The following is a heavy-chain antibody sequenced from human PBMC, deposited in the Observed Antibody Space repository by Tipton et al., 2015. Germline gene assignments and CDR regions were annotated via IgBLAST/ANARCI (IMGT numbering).Heavy chain of an antibody. V-gene: IGHV4-4*02. CDR2: IYYSGST. J-gene: IGHJ1*01. CDR3: ARASIIQGYYHDSSRYYLFNS. D-gene: IGHD3-22*01. Sequence: SLRLSCGVSGGSISTSNWWSWVRQSPGEGLEWIGYIYYSGSTNYNPSLRSRVAMSMDTSKNQFSLKLSSVIAADTAVYYCARASIIQGYYHDSSRYYLFNSWGQGTLVTVSS. CDR1: GGSISTSNW.